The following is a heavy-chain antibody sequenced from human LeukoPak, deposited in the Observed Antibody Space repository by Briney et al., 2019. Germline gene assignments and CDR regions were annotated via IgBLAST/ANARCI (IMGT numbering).Heavy chain of an antibody. CDR2: ISAYNGNT. CDR3: ARGPPLTYYYDSSGYYYFDY. D-gene: IGHD3-22*01. J-gene: IGHJ4*02. V-gene: IGHV1-18*01. CDR1: GYTFTSYG. Sequence: ASVKVSCKASGYTFTSYGISWVRQAPGQGLEWMGWISAYNGNTNYAQKLQGRVTMTTDTSTSTAYMELRSLGSDDTAVYYCARGPPLTYYYDSSGYYYFDYWGQGTLVTVSS.